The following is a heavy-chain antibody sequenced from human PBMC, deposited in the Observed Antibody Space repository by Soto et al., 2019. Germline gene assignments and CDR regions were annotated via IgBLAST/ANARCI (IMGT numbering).Heavy chain of an antibody. CDR3: LLNYYDTSGSYPYYFDY. Sequence: EVQLVESGGGLVKPGGSLRLSCAASGFTFRNAWMSWVRQAPGRGLEWVGGIKSKAEGGTTDYAEPVQGRFSISRDDSKNTLYLQMNSLKTEDTAVYYCLLNYYDTSGSYPYYFDYWGQGTLVTVSS. CDR2: IKSKAEGGTT. J-gene: IGHJ4*02. CDR1: GFTFRNAW. V-gene: IGHV3-15*01. D-gene: IGHD3-22*01.